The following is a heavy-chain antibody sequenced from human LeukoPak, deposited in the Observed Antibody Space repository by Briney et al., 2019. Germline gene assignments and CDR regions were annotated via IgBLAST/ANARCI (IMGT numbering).Heavy chain of an antibody. V-gene: IGHV3-11*04. CDR2: ISSSGSTI. J-gene: IGHJ4*02. D-gene: IGHD2-15*01. CDR3: ATGVVAATYYFDY. Sequence: GGSLRLSCAASGFTFSDCYMSWIRQAPGKGLEWVSYISSSGSTIYYADSVKGRFTISRDNAKNSLYLQMNSLRAEDTAVYYCATGVVAATYYFDYWGQGTLVTVSS. CDR1: GFTFSDCY.